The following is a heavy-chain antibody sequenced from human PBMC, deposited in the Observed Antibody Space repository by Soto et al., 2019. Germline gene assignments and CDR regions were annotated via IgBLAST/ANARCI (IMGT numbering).Heavy chain of an antibody. CDR3: ARTYGGTLDY. Sequence: LPSTRSLSCTGAGGSIGSACWSWSWKPPGMVLEWSGGLYYSGRTNYTPALKSRDTIPVATSKNQFYLRLSSVTAAQPAVYYCARTYGGTLDYWGQGTLVTVSS. D-gene: IGHD4-17*01. J-gene: IGHJ4*02. CDR1: GGSIGSAC. V-gene: IGHV4-59*08. CDR2: LYYSGRT.